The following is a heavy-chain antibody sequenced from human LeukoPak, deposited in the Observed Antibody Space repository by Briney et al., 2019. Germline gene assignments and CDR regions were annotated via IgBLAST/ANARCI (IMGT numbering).Heavy chain of an antibody. CDR2: ISSSGSTI. D-gene: IGHD1-26*01. Sequence: KPGGSLRLSCAASGFTFSDYYMSWIRQAPGKGLEWVSYISSSGSTIYYAGSVKGRFTISRDNAKNSLYLQMNSLRAEDTAVYYCARGSQVGAAGPYYYGMDVWGQGTTVTVSS. V-gene: IGHV3-11*01. CDR3: ARGSQVGAAGPYYYGMDV. CDR1: GFTFSDYY. J-gene: IGHJ6*02.